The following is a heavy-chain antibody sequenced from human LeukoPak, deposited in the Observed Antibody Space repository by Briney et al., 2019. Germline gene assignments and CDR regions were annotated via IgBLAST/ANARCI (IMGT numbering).Heavy chain of an antibody. V-gene: IGHV3-48*01. J-gene: IGHJ4*02. CDR3: ARGRPHGNDY. Sequence: GGSLRLSCVASGFTFNTYAMNWVRQAPGKGLEWVTYISSSSSTIYYADSVRGRFAISRDNAKKSLYLQMNSLRVEDTAVYYCARGRPHGNDYWGQGTLVTVSS. CDR1: GFTFNTYA. CDR2: ISSSSSTI. D-gene: IGHD4-23*01.